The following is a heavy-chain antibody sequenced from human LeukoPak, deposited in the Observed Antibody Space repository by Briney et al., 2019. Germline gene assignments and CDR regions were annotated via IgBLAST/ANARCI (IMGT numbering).Heavy chain of an antibody. V-gene: IGHV3-23*01. D-gene: IGHD1-14*01. J-gene: IGHJ4*02. CDR2: ISVSGNT. Sequence: GGSLRLSCAASGFTLSSYAMSWVRQGPGKGLEWVSAISVSGNTYHADSVKGRFTISRDSSKNTLYLQMNRLRVEDTAMYYCTRLSAMLRGPEPIYYFDSWGQGTLVTVSS. CDR3: TRLSAMLRGPEPIYYFDS. CDR1: GFTLSSYA.